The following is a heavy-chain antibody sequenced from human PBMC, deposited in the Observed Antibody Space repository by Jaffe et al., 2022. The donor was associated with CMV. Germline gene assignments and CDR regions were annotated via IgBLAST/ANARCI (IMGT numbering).Heavy chain of an antibody. J-gene: IGHJ4*02. V-gene: IGHV1-46*01. D-gene: IGHD2-21*02. CDR1: GYTFTSYY. Sequence: QVQLVQSGAEVKKPGASVKVSCKASGYTFTSYYMHWVRQAPGQGLEWMGIINPSGGSTSYAQKFQGRVTMTRDTSTSTVYMELSSLRSEDTAVYYCARDRVVVTAIPAHFDYWGQGTLVTVSS. CDR2: INPSGGST. CDR3: ARDRVVVTAIPAHFDY.